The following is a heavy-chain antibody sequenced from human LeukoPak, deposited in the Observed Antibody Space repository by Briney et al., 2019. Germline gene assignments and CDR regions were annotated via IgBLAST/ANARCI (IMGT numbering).Heavy chain of an antibody. D-gene: IGHD3-10*01. CDR2: IKQDGSEK. Sequence: GGSLRLSCAASGFTFSSYWMSWVRQAPGKGLEWVANIKQDGSEKYYVDSVKGRFTISRDNSKNTVYLQMNSLRPEDTAVYYCAKGGVGWYFDLWGRGTLVTVSS. V-gene: IGHV3-7*01. CDR3: AKGGVGWYFDL. J-gene: IGHJ2*01. CDR1: GFTFSSYW.